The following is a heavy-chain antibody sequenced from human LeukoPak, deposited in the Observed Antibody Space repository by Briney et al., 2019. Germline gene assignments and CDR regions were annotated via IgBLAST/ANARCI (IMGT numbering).Heavy chain of an antibody. CDR1: GFTFSSYE. Sequence: PGGSLRLSCAASGFTFSSYEMNWVRQAPGKGLEWVSYISSSGSTIYYADSVKGRFTISRDNAKNSLYLQMNSLRADDTAVYYCAGGQSGSSGWYGLKPFDYWGQGTLVTVSS. CDR2: ISSSGSTI. D-gene: IGHD6-19*01. J-gene: IGHJ4*02. CDR3: AGGQSGSSGWYGLKPFDY. V-gene: IGHV3-48*03.